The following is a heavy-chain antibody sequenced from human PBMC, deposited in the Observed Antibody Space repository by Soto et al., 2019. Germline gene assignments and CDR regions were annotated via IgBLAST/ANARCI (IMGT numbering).Heavy chain of an antibody. J-gene: IGHJ3*02. D-gene: IGHD3-22*01. Sequence: QVQLLESGGGVVQPGRSRRLSCAASGFTFSSYGMHWVRQAPGKGLEWVAVIWYDGSNKYYADSVKGRFTISRDNSKNTLYLQMNSLRAEDTAVYYCARGDSVFDAFDIWGQGTMVTVSS. CDR2: IWYDGSNK. V-gene: IGHV3-33*01. CDR1: GFTFSSYG. CDR3: ARGDSVFDAFDI.